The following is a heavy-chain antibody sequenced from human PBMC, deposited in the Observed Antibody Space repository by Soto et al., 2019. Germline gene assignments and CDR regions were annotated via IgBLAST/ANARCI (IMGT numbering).Heavy chain of an antibody. V-gene: IGHV4-59*01. Sequence: SETLSLTCTVSGGSISSYYWSWIRQPPGKGLEWIGYLYYSGNTNYNPSLKSRVTISVDTSKNHFSLRLRSVTAADTAVYYCANGYHLDYWGQGALVTVS. CDR2: LYYSGNT. J-gene: IGHJ4*02. D-gene: IGHD5-12*01. CDR3: ANGYHLDY. CDR1: GGSISSYY.